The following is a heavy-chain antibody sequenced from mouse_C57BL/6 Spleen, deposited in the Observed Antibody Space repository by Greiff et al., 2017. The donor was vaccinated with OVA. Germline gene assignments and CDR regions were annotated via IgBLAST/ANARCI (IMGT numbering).Heavy chain of an antibody. D-gene: IGHD1-2*01. CDR1: GYTFTDYE. J-gene: IGHJ1*03. Sequence: QVQLQQSGAELVRPGASVTLSCKASGYTFTDYEMHWVKQTPVHGLEWIGAIDPETGGTAYNQKFKGKAILTADKSSSTAYMELRSLTSEDSAVYYCTRLTPHWYFDVWGTGTTVTVSA. V-gene: IGHV1-15*01. CDR3: TRLTPHWYFDV. CDR2: IDPETGGT.